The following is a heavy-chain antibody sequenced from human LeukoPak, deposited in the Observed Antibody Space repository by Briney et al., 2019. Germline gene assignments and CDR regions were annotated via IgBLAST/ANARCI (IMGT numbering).Heavy chain of an antibody. Sequence: GGSLRLSCAASGFTFSNYWMSWVRQAPGKGLEWVANIKQDGSEKYYVDSVKGRFTISRDNAKNSLYLQMNSLRAEDTAVYYCAREGYSSSWYDFRIDYWGQGTLVIVSS. D-gene: IGHD6-13*01. CDR2: IKQDGSEK. CDR3: AREGYSSSWYDFRIDY. J-gene: IGHJ4*02. CDR1: GFTFSNYW. V-gene: IGHV3-7*01.